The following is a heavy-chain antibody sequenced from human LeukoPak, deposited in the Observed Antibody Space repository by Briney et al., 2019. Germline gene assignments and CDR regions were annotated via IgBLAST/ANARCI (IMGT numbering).Heavy chain of an antibody. CDR2: ISYDGSNK. CDR1: GFTFSSYG. D-gene: IGHD3-10*01. J-gene: IGHJ4*02. Sequence: GGSLRISCAASGFTFSSYGMHWVRQAPGKGLEWVAVISYDGSNKYYADSVKGRFTISRDNSKNTLYLQMNSLRAEDTAVYYCAKTYGSGSYMDYWGQGTLVTVSS. CDR3: AKTYGSGSYMDY. V-gene: IGHV3-30*18.